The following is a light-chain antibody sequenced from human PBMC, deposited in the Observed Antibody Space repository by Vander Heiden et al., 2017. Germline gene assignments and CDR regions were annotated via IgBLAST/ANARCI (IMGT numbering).Light chain of an antibody. CDR2: LGT. CDR1: QSLLYNNGNNV. Sequence: IVMTQSPLSLPVTAGEPASISCRSSQSLLYNNGNNVLDWYLQKPGQSPQLLIYLGTNRAAGVPDRCSGSGSGTDFTLKISRVEAEDVGVYYCMRSIDSPRITFGQGTRLEIK. J-gene: IGKJ5*01. CDR3: MRSIDSPRIT. V-gene: IGKV2-28*01.